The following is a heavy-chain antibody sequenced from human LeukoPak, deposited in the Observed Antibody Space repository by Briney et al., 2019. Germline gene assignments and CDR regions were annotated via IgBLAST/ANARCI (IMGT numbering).Heavy chain of an antibody. CDR1: GDSVSSNSAA. CDR3: ARGGRDSSGYYALWAFDI. CDR2: TYYRSKWYN. V-gene: IGHV6-1*01. D-gene: IGHD3-22*01. Sequence: SQTLSLTCAISGDSVSSNSAAWNWIRQSPSRGLEWLGRTYYRSKWYNDYAVSVKSRITINPDTSKNQFSLQLNSVTPEDTAVYYCARGGRDSSGYYALWAFDIWGQGTMLTVSS. J-gene: IGHJ3*02.